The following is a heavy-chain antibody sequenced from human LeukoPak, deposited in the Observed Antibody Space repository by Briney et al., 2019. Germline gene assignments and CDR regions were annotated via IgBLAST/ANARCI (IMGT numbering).Heavy chain of an antibody. Sequence: GGSLRLSCAASGFTFSSYWMSWVRQAPGKGLEWVANIKQDGSEKYYVDSVKGRFTISRDNAKNSLYLQMNSLRAEDTAVYYCARDYCSGGSCYGHFDYWGQGTLVTVSS. CDR3: ARDYCSGGSCYGHFDY. CDR1: GFTFSSYW. J-gene: IGHJ4*02. D-gene: IGHD2-15*01. CDR2: IKQDGSEK. V-gene: IGHV3-7*01.